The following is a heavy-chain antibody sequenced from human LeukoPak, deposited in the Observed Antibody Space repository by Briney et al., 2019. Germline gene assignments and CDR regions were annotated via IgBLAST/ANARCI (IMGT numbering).Heavy chain of an antibody. D-gene: IGHD2-21*01. CDR2: INPSGGGT. V-gene: IGHV1-46*01. J-gene: IGHJ6*02. Sequence: ASVKVSCKASGYTFTSYHMHWVRRAPGQGLEWMGIINPSGGGTNYAQKFQGRVTMTRDTSTSTVYMELSSLRFEDTAVYYCARVVEFDYYGMDVWGQGTTVTVSS. CDR3: ARVVEFDYYGMDV. CDR1: GYTFTSYH.